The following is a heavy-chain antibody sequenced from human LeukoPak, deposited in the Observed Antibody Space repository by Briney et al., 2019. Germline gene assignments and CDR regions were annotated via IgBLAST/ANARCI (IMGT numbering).Heavy chain of an antibody. CDR1: GGTFSSYA. Sequence: ASVKVSCKASGGTFSSYAISWVRQAPGQGLEWMGWMNPNSGNTGYAQKFQGRVTIIRNTSISTAYMELSSLRSEDTAVYYCARGRHYPNWFDPWGQGTLVTVSS. J-gene: IGHJ5*02. D-gene: IGHD3-10*01. V-gene: IGHV1-8*03. CDR3: ARGRHYPNWFDP. CDR2: MNPNSGNT.